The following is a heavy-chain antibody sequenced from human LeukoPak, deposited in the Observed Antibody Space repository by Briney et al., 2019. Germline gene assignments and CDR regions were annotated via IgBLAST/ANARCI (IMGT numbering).Heavy chain of an antibody. J-gene: IGHJ4*02. CDR1: GFTFSSYT. CDR2: ISSSSSYR. CDR3: ARVLQWFGELCLDY. D-gene: IGHD3-10*01. V-gene: IGHV3-21*01. Sequence: GGSLRLSCAASGFTFSSYTMNWVRQAPGKGLEWVSYISSSSSYRYYADSMKGRFTISRDNAKNSLYLQLNSLRAEDTAVYYCARVLQWFGELCLDYWGQGTLVTVSS.